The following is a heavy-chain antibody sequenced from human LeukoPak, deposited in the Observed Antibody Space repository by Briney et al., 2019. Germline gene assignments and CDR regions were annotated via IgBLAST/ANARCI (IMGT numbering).Heavy chain of an antibody. CDR1: GGSISSSNW. CDR3: ARDTRYCSGGSCSAFDI. D-gene: IGHD2-15*01. J-gene: IGHJ3*02. CDR2: IYHSGST. V-gene: IGHV4-4*02. Sequence: SETLSLTCAVSGGSISSSNWWSWVRPPPGKGLEWIGEIYHSGSTNYNPSLKSRVTISVDKSKNQFSLKLSSVTAADTAVYYCARDTRYCSGGSCSAFDIWGQGTMVTVSS.